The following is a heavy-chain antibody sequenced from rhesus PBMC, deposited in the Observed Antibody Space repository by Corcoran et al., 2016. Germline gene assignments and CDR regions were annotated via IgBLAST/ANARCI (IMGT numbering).Heavy chain of an antibody. CDR1: GFSLSTSCMG. CDR2: IYWDDDK. Sequence: QVQLQESGPALVKPTQTLTLTCTFSGFSLSTSCMGVCLIRQPPGKALEWLASIYWDDDKYYSTSLKNRLTIPKDTSKNQVVLTMTNMDPVDTATYYCARVGERWLVHYWGQGVLVTVSS. CDR3: ARVGERWLVHY. J-gene: IGHJ4*01. V-gene: IGHV2S1*01. D-gene: IGHD6-37*01.